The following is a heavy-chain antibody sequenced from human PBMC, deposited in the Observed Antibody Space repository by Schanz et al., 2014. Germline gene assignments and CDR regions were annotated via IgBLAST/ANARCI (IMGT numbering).Heavy chain of an antibody. D-gene: IGHD4-17*01. CDR2: IKQDGSEK. CDR1: GFSFSTHW. J-gene: IGHJ4*02. CDR3: ARDAVTSVLTPGFYY. Sequence: VQLVESGGGLVQPGGSVRLSCGASGFSFSTHWMAWVRQAPGKGLEWVANIKQDGSEKYYVDSVKGRFTISRDNAKKSLYLRMNSLRAEDTAVYYCARDAVTSVLTPGFYYWGQGTLXTVSS. V-gene: IGHV3-7*01.